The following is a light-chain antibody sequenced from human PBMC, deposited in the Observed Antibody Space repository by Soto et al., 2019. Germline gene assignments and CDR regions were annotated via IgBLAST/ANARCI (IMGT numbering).Light chain of an antibody. J-gene: IGKJ2*01. CDR2: DAS. V-gene: IGKV3-11*01. CDR1: QSVSDS. Sequence: EIVLTQSPVTLSLSPGERATLSCRASQSVSDSLAWYQHKPGQAPRLLIYDASKRATGIPVRFSCSGSGTDFSLTISSLEPEDFAVYYCQQRSNRPPGFTFGQGTRLEIK. CDR3: QQRSNRPPGFT.